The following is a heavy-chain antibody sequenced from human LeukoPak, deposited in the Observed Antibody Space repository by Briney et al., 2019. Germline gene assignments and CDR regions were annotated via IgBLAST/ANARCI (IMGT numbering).Heavy chain of an antibody. CDR3: ARCTTGRTFGSLREIKRSREIDY. J-gene: IGHJ4*02. CDR2: IIPVFGTS. V-gene: IGHV1-69*13. D-gene: IGHD1-1*01. Sequence: SVKVSCKASGGTFSSYAISWVRQAPGQGLEWMGGIIPVFGTSNYAQKFQGRVTITADESTRTAYMELSSLRSEDTAVYYCARCTTGRTFGSLREIKRSREIDYWGQGTLVTVSS. CDR1: GGTFSSYA.